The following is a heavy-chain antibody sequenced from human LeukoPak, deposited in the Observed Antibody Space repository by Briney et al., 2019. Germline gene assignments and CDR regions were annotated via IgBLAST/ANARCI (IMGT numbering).Heavy chain of an antibody. Sequence: SETLSLTCAVYGGSFSGYYWSWIRQPPGKGLEWIGYIYYSGSTYYNPSLKSRVTISVDTSKNQFSLKLSSVTAADTAVYYCARKITFGGVIVRADAFDIWGQGTMVTVSS. CDR3: ARKITFGGVIVRADAFDI. CDR2: IYYSGST. V-gene: IGHV4-34*09. CDR1: GGSFSGYY. D-gene: IGHD3-16*02. J-gene: IGHJ3*02.